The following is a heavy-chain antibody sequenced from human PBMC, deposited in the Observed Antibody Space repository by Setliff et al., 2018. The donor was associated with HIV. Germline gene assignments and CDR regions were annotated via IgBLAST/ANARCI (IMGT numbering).Heavy chain of an antibody. J-gene: IGHJ4*02. CDR3: ARDGDDSSGYFRFDY. V-gene: IGHV3-21*01. CDR2: ISGSGTSV. Sequence: PGGSLRLSCVTSGFTFDTFHMNWVRQAPGKGLEWVSSISGSGTSVDYADSVRGRFTISRDNAKNSLYLQMNSLRAEDTAVYYCARDGDDSSGYFRFDYWGQGTLVTVSS. D-gene: IGHD3-22*01. CDR1: GFTFDTFH.